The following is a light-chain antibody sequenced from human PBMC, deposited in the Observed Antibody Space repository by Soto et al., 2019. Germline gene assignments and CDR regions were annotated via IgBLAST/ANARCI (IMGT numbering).Light chain of an antibody. CDR3: CSYAGSRWV. V-gene: IGLV2-23*02. CDR2: EVI. Sequence: QSLLTQPASVSGSPGQSITISCSGSSSDIGIYNLVSWYQQQPGKAPKLVIYEVIKRPSGVSDRFSGSKSGNAASLTISGLQSEDEADYYCCSYAGSRWVFGGGTKLTVL. J-gene: IGLJ3*02. CDR1: SSDIGIYNL.